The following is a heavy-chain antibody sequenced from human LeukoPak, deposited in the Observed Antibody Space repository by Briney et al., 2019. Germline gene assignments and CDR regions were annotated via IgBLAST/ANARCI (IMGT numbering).Heavy chain of an antibody. D-gene: IGHD6-6*01. V-gene: IGHV1-8*01. CDR3: ARGRPRSAARRGYYFDY. CDR1: GYTFTSYD. Sequence: GASVKVSCKASGYTFTSYDINWVRQATGQGLEWMGWMHPNSGNTGYAQKFQGRVTMTRNTSISTAYMELSSLRSEDTAVYYCARGRPRSAARRGYYFDYWGQGTLVTVSS. CDR2: MHPNSGNT. J-gene: IGHJ4*02.